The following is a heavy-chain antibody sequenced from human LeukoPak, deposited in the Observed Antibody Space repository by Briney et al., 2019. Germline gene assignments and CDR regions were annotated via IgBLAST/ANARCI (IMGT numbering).Heavy chain of an antibody. CDR3: ARDMRGAAAADDAFDI. Sequence: ASVKVSCKASGYTFTNCDINWVRQATGQGLEWMGWMNPNSGDTGYAQNFQGRVSITRNTSISTAYMELSSLRSEDTAVCYCARDMRGAAAADDAFDIWGQGTLVTVSS. V-gene: IGHV1-8*03. D-gene: IGHD6-13*01. CDR1: GYTFTNCD. J-gene: IGHJ3*02. CDR2: MNPNSGDT.